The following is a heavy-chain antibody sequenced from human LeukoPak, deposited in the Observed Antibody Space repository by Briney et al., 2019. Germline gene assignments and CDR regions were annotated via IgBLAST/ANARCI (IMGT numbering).Heavy chain of an antibody. V-gene: IGHV3-23*01. J-gene: IGHJ4*02. CDR3: AKVVEGSGSPDY. D-gene: IGHD3-10*01. CDR2: ISGSGGST. CDR1: AFTFSSYA. Sequence: GGSLRLSCAASAFTFSSYAMSWVRQAPGKGLEWVSAISGSGGSTYYADSVKGRFTISRDNSKNTLYLQMNSLRAEDTAVYYCAKVVEGSGSPDYWGQGTLVTVSS.